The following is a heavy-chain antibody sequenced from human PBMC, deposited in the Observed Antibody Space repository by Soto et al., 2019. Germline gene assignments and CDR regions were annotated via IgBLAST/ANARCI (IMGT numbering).Heavy chain of an antibody. J-gene: IGHJ4*02. D-gene: IGHD3-10*01. CDR3: ARGTYHYGSGSPFDY. V-gene: IGHV3-7*04. CDR2: IKHDGNEK. CDR1: GFTFSDYW. Sequence: EVHLDESGGGLVQPGGSLRLSCVASGFTFSDYWMSWVRQVPGRGPEWLANIKHDGNEKYYVDFVKGRFTISRDNAKNSLFLQMNSLRVEDTAVYYCARGTYHYGSGSPFDYWGQGTRVTVSS.